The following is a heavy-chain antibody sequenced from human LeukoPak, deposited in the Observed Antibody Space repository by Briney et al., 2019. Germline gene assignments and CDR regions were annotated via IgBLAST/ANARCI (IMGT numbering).Heavy chain of an antibody. CDR3: ARWFPLGYYFDY. J-gene: IGHJ4*02. V-gene: IGHV3-72*01. D-gene: IGHD3-10*01. CDR2: TRNKANSYTT. CDR1: GFTFSDHY. Sequence: GGSLRLSCAASGFTFSDHYMDWVRQAPGKGLERVGRTRNKANSYTTIYAASVKGRFTISRDDSKNSLYLQMNSLKTEDTAVYYCARWFPLGYYFDYWGQGTLVTVSS.